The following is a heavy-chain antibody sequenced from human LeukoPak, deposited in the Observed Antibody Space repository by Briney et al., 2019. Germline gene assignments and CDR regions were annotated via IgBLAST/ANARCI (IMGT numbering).Heavy chain of an antibody. V-gene: IGHV4-59*01. Sequence: GXGXXWXXXIYXSGSTNYNPSLKSRVTISVDTSKNQFSLKLSSVTAADTAVYYCARGPRYYYDSSGYYYYYYYMDVWGKGTTVTVSS. J-gene: IGHJ6*03. CDR3: ARGPRYYYDSSGYYYYYYYMDV. CDR2: IYXSGST. D-gene: IGHD3-22*01.